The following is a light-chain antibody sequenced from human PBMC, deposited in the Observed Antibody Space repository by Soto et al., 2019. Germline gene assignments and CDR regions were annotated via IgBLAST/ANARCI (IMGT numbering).Light chain of an antibody. Sequence: ETVLTQSPGTLSLSPGERATLSCRASQSLGSDYLAWYQRKPGQAPRLLIYGVSSRATDIPDRFSGSGSGTNFPLTLSRLEKEVFEMYYCQLYGTSGAFGKGTKV. CDR1: QSLGSDY. J-gene: IGKJ1*01. CDR2: GVS. CDR3: QLYGTSGA. V-gene: IGKV3-20*01.